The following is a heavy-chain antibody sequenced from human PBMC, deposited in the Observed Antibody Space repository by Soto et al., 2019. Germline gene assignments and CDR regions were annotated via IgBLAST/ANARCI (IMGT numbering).Heavy chain of an antibody. Sequence: QVQLQESGPGLVQPSETLSLTCSISGGSISGYDWNWIRQTPGQGVDWIGYFHNSGNPKYSSSLKRRVTISLDMSGRQSALKLASVTAADTAVYWCARDPVDGYAFFDYWGQGALVTVSS. CDR2: FHNSGNP. J-gene: IGHJ4*02. CDR1: GGSISGYD. CDR3: ARDPVDGYAFFDY. D-gene: IGHD5-12*01. V-gene: IGHV4-59*01.